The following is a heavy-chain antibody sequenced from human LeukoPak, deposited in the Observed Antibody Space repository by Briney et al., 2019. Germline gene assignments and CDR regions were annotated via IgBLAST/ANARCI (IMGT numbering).Heavy chain of an antibody. J-gene: IGHJ4*02. Sequence: GGSLRLSCAASGFTFSNYSMNWVRQAPGKGLEWVSYISSSSTIYFSDSVKGRFTISRDNAKNSLYLQMNSLRAEDTAVYYCARVTPQPAHDYGDYSSDYWGQGTLVTVSS. CDR2: ISSSSTI. CDR1: GFTFSNYS. CDR3: ARVTPQPAHDYGDYSSDY. D-gene: IGHD4-17*01. V-gene: IGHV3-48*01.